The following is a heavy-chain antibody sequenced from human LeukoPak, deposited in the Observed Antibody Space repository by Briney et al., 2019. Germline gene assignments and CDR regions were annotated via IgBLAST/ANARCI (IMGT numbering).Heavy chain of an antibody. Sequence: PGGSLRLSCAASGFTFSSYAMSWVRQAPGKGLEWVSTISGSGGSTYYADSVKGRFTISRDNSKNTLYLQMNSLRAEDTAVYYCAKYGSGSYYKGSFDYWGQGTLVTVSS. CDR3: AKYGSGSYYKGSFDY. CDR2: ISGSGGST. V-gene: IGHV3-23*01. J-gene: IGHJ4*02. CDR1: GFTFSSYA. D-gene: IGHD3-10*01.